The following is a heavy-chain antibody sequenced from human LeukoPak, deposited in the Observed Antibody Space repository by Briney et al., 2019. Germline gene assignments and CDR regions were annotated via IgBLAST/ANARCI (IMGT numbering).Heavy chain of an antibody. CDR2: IYYSRIT. V-gene: IGHV4-39*07. CDR1: GGSISSSSYY. Sequence: SETLSLTCTVSGGSISSSSYYWGWIRQPPGKGLEWIGRIYYSRITYYNPSLKSRVTISVDTSKNQFSLKLSSVTAADTAVYYCARAKRERIAASPRTGYYYYMDVWGKGTTVTVSS. D-gene: IGHD6-6*01. J-gene: IGHJ6*03. CDR3: ARAKRERIAASPRTGYYYYMDV.